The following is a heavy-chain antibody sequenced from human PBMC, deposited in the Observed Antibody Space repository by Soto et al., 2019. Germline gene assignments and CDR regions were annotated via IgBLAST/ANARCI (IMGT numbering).Heavy chain of an antibody. Sequence: QVQLVESGGGVVQPGRSLRLSCAASGFTFSNYGMLWVRQAPGKGLAWVAVIWYDGSNKYYADSVKGRFTISRDNSKIALSLQMMSLRPDGPAVGYWARDGGADYGSGTGVVEYWGQGALVSVSS. CDR3: ARDGGADYGSGTGVVEY. CDR1: GFTFSNYG. V-gene: IGHV3-33*01. D-gene: IGHD3-10*01. J-gene: IGHJ4*02. CDR2: IWYDGSNK.